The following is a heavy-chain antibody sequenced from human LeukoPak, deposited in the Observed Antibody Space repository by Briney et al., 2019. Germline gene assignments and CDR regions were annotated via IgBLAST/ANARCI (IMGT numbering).Heavy chain of an antibody. J-gene: IGHJ4*02. CDR2: ISSSSSYI. V-gene: IGHV3-21*01. Sequence: PGGSLTLSCAASGFTFSSYSMNWVRQAPGKGLEWVSSISSSSSYIYYADSVKGRFTISRDNAKNSLYLQMNSLRAEDTAVYYCARDVLIEYSSSDYWGQGTLVSVSS. CDR3: ARDVLIEYSSSDY. D-gene: IGHD6-6*01. CDR1: GFTFSSYS.